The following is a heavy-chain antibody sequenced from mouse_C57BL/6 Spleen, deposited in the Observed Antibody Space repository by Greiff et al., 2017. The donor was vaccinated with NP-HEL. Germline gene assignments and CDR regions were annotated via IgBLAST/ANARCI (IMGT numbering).Heavy chain of an antibody. CDR3: ARRGLTDYYAMDY. CDR1: GYTFTDYN. CDR2: INPNNGGT. Sequence: VQLQQSGPELVKPGASVKMSCKASGYTFTDYNMHWVKQSHGKSLEWIGYINPNNGGTSYNQKVKGKATLTVNKSSSTAYMELRSLTSEDSAVYYCARRGLTDYYAMDYWGQGTSVTVSS. D-gene: IGHD4-1*01. J-gene: IGHJ4*01. V-gene: IGHV1-22*01.